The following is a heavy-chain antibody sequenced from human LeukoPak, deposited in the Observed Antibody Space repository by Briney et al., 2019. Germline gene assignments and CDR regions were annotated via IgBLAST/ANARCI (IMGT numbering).Heavy chain of an antibody. J-gene: IGHJ4*02. CDR1: GFTFSSYA. CDR2: ISGSGGST. Sequence: GGSLRLSCAASGFTFSSYAMSWVRQAPGKGLEWVSAISGSGGSTYYADSVKGRFTISRENAKNSLYLQMNSLRAGDTAVYYCARGYCSSTSCPLDYWGQGTLVTVSS. D-gene: IGHD2-2*01. CDR3: ARGYCSSTSCPLDY. V-gene: IGHV3-23*01.